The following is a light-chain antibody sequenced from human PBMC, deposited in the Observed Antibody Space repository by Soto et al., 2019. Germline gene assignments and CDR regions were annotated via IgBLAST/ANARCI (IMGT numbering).Light chain of an antibody. CDR3: QQYGSSPWT. CDR1: QSVTSSY. CDR2: VAS. V-gene: IGKV3-20*01. Sequence: EIVLTQSPGTLSLSPGERASVSCRASQSVTSSYLAWYQQKPGQAPRLLIYVASNRATGIPDIFSGSGSGTDFTLTINRLEPEDFAVYYCQQYGSSPWTFGQGTKVEIK. J-gene: IGKJ1*01.